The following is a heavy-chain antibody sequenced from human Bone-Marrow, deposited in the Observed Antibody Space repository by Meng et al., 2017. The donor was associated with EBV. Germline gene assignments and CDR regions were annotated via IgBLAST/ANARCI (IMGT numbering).Heavy chain of an antibody. CDR1: GYTFSSFT. CDR2: IHGYSANT. J-gene: IGHJ4*02. D-gene: IGHD3-10*01. V-gene: IGHV1-18*01. CDR3: VRFSNYVLDH. Sequence: QIQPVQYGGEVQKPGASVRVSCKTSGYTFSSFTLNWVRQVPGQGLEWVGWIHGYSANTHYAQKFHGRVNMSTGTSTDTSYMELKNLRPDDTAIYYCVRFSNYVLDHWGQGTLVTVSS.